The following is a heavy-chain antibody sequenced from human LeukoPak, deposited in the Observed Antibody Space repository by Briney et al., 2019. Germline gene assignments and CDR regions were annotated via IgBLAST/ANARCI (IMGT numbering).Heavy chain of an antibody. V-gene: IGHV1-46*01. Sequence: ASVKVSCKASGYTFTSYYMHWVRQAPGQGLEWMGIFNPSGGVTSSAQKFQGRVTITRDMSPSTVCIELSSVRCLETAVYYITRDGANLRCDYWGKGTLVSVSS. CDR2: FNPSGGVT. CDR3: TRDGANLRCDY. J-gene: IGHJ4*02. CDR1: GYTFTSYY. D-gene: IGHD3-16*01.